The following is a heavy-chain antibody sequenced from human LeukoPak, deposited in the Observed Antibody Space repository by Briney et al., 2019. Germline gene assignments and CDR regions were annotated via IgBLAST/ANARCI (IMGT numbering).Heavy chain of an antibody. Sequence: SETLSLTCTVSGGSITSGFHYWTWIRQPAGKGLEWIGRIYTSESTNYNPSLKSRVTIPVDTSKNRFSLKLSSVTAADTAVYYCARESGSLDYWGQGSLVTVSS. CDR1: GGSITSGFHY. CDR2: IYTSEST. V-gene: IGHV4-61*02. CDR3: ARESGSLDY. J-gene: IGHJ4*02. D-gene: IGHD5-12*01.